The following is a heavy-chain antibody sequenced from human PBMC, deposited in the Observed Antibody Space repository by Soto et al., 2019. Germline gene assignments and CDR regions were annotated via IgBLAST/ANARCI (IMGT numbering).Heavy chain of an antibody. D-gene: IGHD1-26*01. CDR1: GFIFGDFA. CDR2: ITWNSASI. CDR3: TKDVYSMGYYYNCMDV. Sequence: EVQLVESGGGLVQPGRSLRLSCVASGFIFGDFAMHLVRQATGHGLEWVSSITWNSASIAYADSVKGRLTNYRDNAKYSLYQQMNNVRTEDDAFYYCTKDVYSMGYYYNCMDVWGQVPTVIVSS. V-gene: IGHV3-9*01. J-gene: IGHJ6*02.